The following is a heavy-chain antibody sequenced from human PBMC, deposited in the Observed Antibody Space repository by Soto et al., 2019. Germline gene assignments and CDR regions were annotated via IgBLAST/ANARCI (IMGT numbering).Heavy chain of an antibody. Sequence: QLVQSGAEVKKPGASVKVSCKASGYTFTTSGFNWVRQAPGQGLEWMGWISAKSGNTNYAQKLQGRVTMTTDTSTSTVYMELKSLTSDDTAIYYCTRAGASDWNYVSTSSWGQGTLDTVSS. V-gene: IGHV1-18*04. CDR1: GYTFTTSG. D-gene: IGHD1-7*01. J-gene: IGHJ4*02. CDR2: ISAKSGNT. CDR3: TRAGASDWNYVSTSS.